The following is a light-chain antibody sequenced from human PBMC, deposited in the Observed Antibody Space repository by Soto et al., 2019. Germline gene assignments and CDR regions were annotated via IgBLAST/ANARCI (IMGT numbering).Light chain of an antibody. CDR2: AAS. CDR3: QQYKSWPPIT. J-gene: IGKJ5*01. Sequence: EIVLTQSPGTLSLSPVERATLSCRASQSVSSSYLVWHQQKPGQAPRLLIYAASRRATGIPDRFSGSGSGTEFTLTISSLKSEDYAVYYCQQYKSWPPITFGQGTRLEI. CDR1: QSVSSSY. V-gene: IGKV3-20*01.